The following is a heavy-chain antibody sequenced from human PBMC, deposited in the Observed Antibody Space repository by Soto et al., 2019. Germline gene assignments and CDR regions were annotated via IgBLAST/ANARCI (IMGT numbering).Heavy chain of an antibody. Sequence: GGSLRLSCAASGFTFSSYSINCVRQAPGKGLEWVSSISSSSSYIYYADSVKGRFTISRDNAKNSLYLQMNSLRAEDTAVYYCARGRGGKHSGYYYDSSGYYLDYWGQGTLVTVSS. CDR1: GFTFSSYS. CDR3: ARGRGGKHSGYYYDSSGYYLDY. J-gene: IGHJ4*02. D-gene: IGHD3-22*01. V-gene: IGHV3-21*01. CDR2: ISSSSSYI.